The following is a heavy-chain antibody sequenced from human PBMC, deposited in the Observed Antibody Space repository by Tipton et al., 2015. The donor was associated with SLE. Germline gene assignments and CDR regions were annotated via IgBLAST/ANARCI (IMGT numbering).Heavy chain of an antibody. CDR1: GFTFSSYS. Sequence: SLRLSCAASGFTFSSYSMNWVRQAPGKGLGWVSSISSSSSYIYYADSVKGRFTISRDNAKNSLYLQMNSMRAEDTAVYYCARARVSEGYFQHWGQGTLVTVSS. D-gene: IGHD6-13*01. J-gene: IGHJ1*01. CDR2: ISSSSSYI. CDR3: ARARVSEGYFQH. V-gene: IGHV3-21*03.